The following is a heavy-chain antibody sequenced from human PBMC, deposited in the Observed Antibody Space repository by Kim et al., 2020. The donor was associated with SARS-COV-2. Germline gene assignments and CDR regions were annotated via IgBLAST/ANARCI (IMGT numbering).Heavy chain of an antibody. CDR2: ICGSGGTT. CDR1: GFTFSSFS. Sequence: GGSLRLSCATSGFTFSSFSMNWFRQAPGKGLEWVSAICGSGGTTYSAESVKDRYTISRDTSKNTWFLQMRSLRVEDTAVYYCANVGSVGYVGAEAFDIWGQGTRATVS. V-gene: IGHV3-23*01. J-gene: IGHJ3*02. D-gene: IGHD5-12*01. CDR3: ANVGSVGYVGAEAFDI.